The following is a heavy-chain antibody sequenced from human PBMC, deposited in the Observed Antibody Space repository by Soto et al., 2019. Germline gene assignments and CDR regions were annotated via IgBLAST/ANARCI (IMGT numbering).Heavy chain of an antibody. CDR2: IKQDGSEK. CDR1: GFTFGDYW. D-gene: IGHD3-3*01. CDR3: AREGEYYDFWSGYYFLYYMDV. J-gene: IGHJ6*03. V-gene: IGHV3-7*01. Sequence: EVQLVESGGGLVQPGGSLRLSCAASGFTFGDYWMSWVRQAPGKGLEWVANIKQDGSEKYYVDSVKGRFTISRDNAKNSLSLQMNSLRAEDTAVYYCAREGEYYDFWSGYYFLYYMDVWGRGTTVTVSS.